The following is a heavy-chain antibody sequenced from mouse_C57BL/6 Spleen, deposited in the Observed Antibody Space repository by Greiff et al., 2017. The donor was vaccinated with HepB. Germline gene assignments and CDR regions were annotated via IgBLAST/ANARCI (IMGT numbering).Heavy chain of an antibody. D-gene: IGHD4-1*01. J-gene: IGHJ4*01. Sequence: QVQLKQPGAELVMPGASVKLSCKASGYTFTSYWMHWVKQRPGQGLEWIGEIDPSDSYTNYNQKFKGKSTLTVDKSSSTAYMQLSSLTSEDSAVYYCARWRELGLEAMDYWGQGTSVTVSS. CDR2: IDPSDSYT. V-gene: IGHV1-69*01. CDR3: ARWRELGLEAMDY. CDR1: GYTFTSYW.